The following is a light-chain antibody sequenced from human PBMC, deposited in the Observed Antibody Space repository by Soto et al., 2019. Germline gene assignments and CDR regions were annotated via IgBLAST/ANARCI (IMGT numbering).Light chain of an antibody. CDR2: DVS. CDR1: SSDVGGYNY. V-gene: IGLV2-14*01. CDR3: SSYTSSSTPVV. Sequence: QSALTQPASVSGSPGQSITISCTGTSSDVGGYNYVSWYQQHPGKAPTVMIYDVSNRPSGVSNRFSGSKSGNTASLTISGLQAEDEADYYCSSYTSSSTPVVFGGGTKLTVL. J-gene: IGLJ2*01.